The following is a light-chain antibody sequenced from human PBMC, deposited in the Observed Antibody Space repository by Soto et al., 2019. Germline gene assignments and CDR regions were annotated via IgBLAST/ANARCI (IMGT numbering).Light chain of an antibody. CDR2: EVS. Sequence: QSALTPPPSASGSPGQSVTISCTGTSCDVGGYNYDSCYQQHPGNTPKLMIYEVSKRSSGVPDRFSGSKSGNTAFLSLSGLQAEDEAAYYCISYAGSNNVVFCGGTKLTVL. J-gene: IGLJ2*01. CDR3: ISYAGSNNVV. V-gene: IGLV2-8*01. CDR1: SCDVGGYNY.